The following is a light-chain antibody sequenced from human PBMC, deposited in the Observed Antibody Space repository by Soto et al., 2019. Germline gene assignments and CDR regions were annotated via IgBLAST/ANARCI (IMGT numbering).Light chain of an antibody. CDR3: SSYSSSTVRYV. CDR1: SSDVGSYDF. Sequence: QAVVTQPASVSGSPGQSITMSCTETSSDVGSYDFVSWYQQHPGKAPKLLIYEVSNRPSGVSARFSGSKSDNTASLTISGLQAADEADYFCSSYSSSTVRYVFGSGTKVTVL. V-gene: IGLV2-14*01. J-gene: IGLJ1*01. CDR2: EVS.